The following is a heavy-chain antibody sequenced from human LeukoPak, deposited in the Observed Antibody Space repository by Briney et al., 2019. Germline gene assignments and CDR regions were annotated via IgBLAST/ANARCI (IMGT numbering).Heavy chain of an antibody. D-gene: IGHD3-22*01. Sequence: PGGSLRLSCAASGFTFSSYSMNWVRQAPGKGLEWVSYISSSGSTIYYADSVKGRFTISRDNAKNSLYLQMNSLRAEDTAVYYCARKYYYDSSGFDYWGQGTLVTVSS. CDR2: ISSSGSTI. V-gene: IGHV3-48*04. CDR3: ARKYYYDSSGFDY. J-gene: IGHJ4*02. CDR1: GFTFSSYS.